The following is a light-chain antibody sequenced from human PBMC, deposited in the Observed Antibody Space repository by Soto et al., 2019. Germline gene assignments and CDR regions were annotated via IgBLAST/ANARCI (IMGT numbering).Light chain of an antibody. CDR1: QSIGSN. CDR2: HTS. V-gene: IGKV3-15*01. CDR3: QECNNWPRCT. J-gene: IGKJ2*02. Sequence: VMTQSPATLSVSPGERVILSCRASQSIGSNLVWCQQKPGQPPRLLIYHTSTRAPDIPPRFSGSGSGTEFTLTISSLQSEDFGIYFCQECNNWPRCTFGQGTKLQIK.